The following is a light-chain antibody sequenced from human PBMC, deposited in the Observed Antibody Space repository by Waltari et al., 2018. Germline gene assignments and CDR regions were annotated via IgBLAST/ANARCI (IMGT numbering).Light chain of an antibody. V-gene: IGLV2-23*01. CDR2: EGD. J-gene: IGLJ1*01. Sequence: HSALTQPASVSGSPGQSITFSCTGTSSGVGTYNLVSWYQQHPGKAPRLMIYEGDKRPSGVSNRFSGSKSGDTASLTISGLQAEDEADYYCCSYAGSSVAYVFGTGTKVTVL. CDR1: SSGVGTYNL. CDR3: CSYAGSSVAYV.